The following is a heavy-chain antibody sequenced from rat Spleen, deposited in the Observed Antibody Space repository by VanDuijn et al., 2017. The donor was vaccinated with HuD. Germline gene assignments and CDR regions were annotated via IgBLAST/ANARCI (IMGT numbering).Heavy chain of an antibody. D-gene: IGHD1-9*01. CDR2: ISTGGGNT. CDR3: AKADTYYGWGYFDY. V-gene: IGHV5S13*01. J-gene: IGHJ2*01. Sequence: EVQLVESGGGLVQPGRSLKLSCAASGFTYSNYVMAWVRQAPTKGLEWVASISTGGGNTYYRDSVKGRFTISRDNAKNTLYLQMDSLRSEDTATYYCAKADTYYGWGYFDYWGQGVMVTVSS. CDR1: GFTYSNYV.